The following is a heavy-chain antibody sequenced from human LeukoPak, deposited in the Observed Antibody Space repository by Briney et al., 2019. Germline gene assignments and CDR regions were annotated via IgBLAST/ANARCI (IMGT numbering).Heavy chain of an antibody. CDR3: ATYSGSYYSYFDY. CDR1: GFTFISYI. D-gene: IGHD1-26*01. V-gene: IGHV3-48*04. Sequence: GGALRLACAASGFTFISYIINWVRQAPGKGLEWVSYISSSSSTIYYADSVKGRFNISRDNAKNSLYLQMNSLRAEDTAVYYCATYSGSYYSYFDYWGQGTLVTVSS. CDR2: ISSSSSTI. J-gene: IGHJ4*02.